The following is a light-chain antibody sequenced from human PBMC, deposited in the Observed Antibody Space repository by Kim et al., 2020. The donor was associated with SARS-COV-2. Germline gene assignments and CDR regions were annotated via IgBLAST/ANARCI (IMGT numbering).Light chain of an antibody. V-gene: IGKV3-15*01. CDR3: QQYNNWLT. CDR1: QSVSSN. J-gene: IGKJ4*01. Sequence: EIVMTQSPATQSVSPGERATLSCRASQSVSSNLAWYQQKPGQAPRLLIYGASTRATGIPARFSGSGSGTEFTLTISSLQSEDFAVYYCQQYNNWLTFGGGTKVDIK. CDR2: GAS.